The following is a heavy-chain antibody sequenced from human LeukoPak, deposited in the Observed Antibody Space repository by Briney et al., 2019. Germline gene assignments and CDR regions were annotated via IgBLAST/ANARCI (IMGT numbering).Heavy chain of an antibody. D-gene: IGHD5-18*01. Sequence: GASVKVSCKASGYSFNSYGISWVRQAPGQGLEWMGWISSHNGDNTNYAQKLQGRVTMTTDTSTRTAHMELRSLRSGDTAVYYCARDATRGYSYGYGNWFHPWGQGTLVTVSS. J-gene: IGHJ5*02. CDR2: ISSHNGDNT. CDR1: GYSFNSYG. CDR3: ARDATRGYSYGYGNWFHP. V-gene: IGHV1-18*01.